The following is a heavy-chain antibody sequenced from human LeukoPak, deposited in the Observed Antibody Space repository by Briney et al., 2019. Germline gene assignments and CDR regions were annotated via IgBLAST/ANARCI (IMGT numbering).Heavy chain of an antibody. CDR3: ARLGDIDY. J-gene: IGHJ4*02. V-gene: IGHV4-59*08. D-gene: IGHD2-21*01. CDR2: IYYSGST. Sequence: SETLSLTCTVFGGSISSYYWSWIRQPPGKGLEWIGYIYYSGSTNYNPSLKSRVTISVDTSKNQFSLKLSSVTAADTAVYYCARLGDIDYWGQGTLVTVSS. CDR1: GGSISSYY.